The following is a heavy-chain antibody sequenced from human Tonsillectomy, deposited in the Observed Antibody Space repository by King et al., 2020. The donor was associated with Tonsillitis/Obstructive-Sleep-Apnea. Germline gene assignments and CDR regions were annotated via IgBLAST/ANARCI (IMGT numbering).Heavy chain of an antibody. D-gene: IGHD2-2*01. CDR3: ARGGSSTSLYSYYMDV. J-gene: IGHJ6*03. CDR1: GGSFSGYY. V-gene: IGHV4-34*01. Sequence: VQLQQWGAGLLKPSETLSLTCAVYGGSFSGYYWTWIRQPPGKGLEWIGEIIHSGTTNYNPSLESRVTISVDTSKNQFSLNLSSVTAADTAVYYCARGGSSTSLYSYYMDVWAKGPRSPSP. CDR2: IIHSGTT.